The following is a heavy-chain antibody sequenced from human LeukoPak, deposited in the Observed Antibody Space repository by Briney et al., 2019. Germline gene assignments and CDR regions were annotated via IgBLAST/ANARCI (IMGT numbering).Heavy chain of an antibody. D-gene: IGHD2-2*01. J-gene: IGHJ5*02. V-gene: IGHV4-39*07. CDR3: ARVPRYCSSTSCQKNWFDP. Sequence: PSETLSLTCTVSVGSISSRSYYWGWIRQPPGKGLEWIGSIYYSGSTYYNPSLKSRVTISVDTSKNQFSLKLSSVTAAATAVYYCARVPRYCSSTSCQKNWFDPWGQGTLVTVSS. CDR1: VGSISSRSYY. CDR2: IYYSGST.